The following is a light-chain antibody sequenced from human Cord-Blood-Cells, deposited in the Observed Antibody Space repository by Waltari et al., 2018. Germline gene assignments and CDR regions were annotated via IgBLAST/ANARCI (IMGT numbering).Light chain of an antibody. Sequence: QSVLTQPPSVSGAPGQRVTISCTGSSSNIGAGYDVHWYQQLPGTAPKLLTYGHSLRPSGVPDRFSGSKSGTSASLAITGLQAEDEADYYCQSYDSSLNVVFGGGTKLTVL. CDR3: QSYDSSLNVV. CDR1: SSNIGAGYD. V-gene: IGLV1-40*01. J-gene: IGLJ2*01. CDR2: GHS.